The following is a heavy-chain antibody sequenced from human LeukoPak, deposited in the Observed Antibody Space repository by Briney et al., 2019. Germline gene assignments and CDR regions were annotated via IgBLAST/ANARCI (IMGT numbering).Heavy chain of an antibody. Sequence: GGSLRLSCAASGFTFRSYWMSWVRQAPGKGLEWVANMQPDGGEKSYVDSVKGRFTVSRDNAKSSLYLQMNSLRAEDTAVYYCARETPYGSLTFDYWGQGTRVTVSS. D-gene: IGHD3-10*01. J-gene: IGHJ4*02. CDR2: MQPDGGEK. V-gene: IGHV3-7*01. CDR1: GFTFRSYW. CDR3: ARETPYGSLTFDY.